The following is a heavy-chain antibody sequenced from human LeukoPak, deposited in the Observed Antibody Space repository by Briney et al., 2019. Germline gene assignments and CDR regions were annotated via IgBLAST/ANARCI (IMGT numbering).Heavy chain of an antibody. J-gene: IGHJ3*02. V-gene: IGHV3-30-3*01. D-gene: IGHD2-15*01. CDR1: GFTFSSYA. CDR3: AVGYCSGGSCYGPDAFDI. CDR2: ISYDGSNK. Sequence: HPGRSLRLSCAASGFTFSSYAMHWVRQAPGKGLEWVAVISYDGSNKYYADSVKGRFTISRDNSKNTLYLQMNSLRAEDTAVYYCAVGYCSGGSCYGPDAFDIWGQGTMVTVSS.